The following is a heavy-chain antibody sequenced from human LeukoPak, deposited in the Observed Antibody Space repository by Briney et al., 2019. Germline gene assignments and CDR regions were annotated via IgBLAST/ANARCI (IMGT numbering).Heavy chain of an antibody. D-gene: IGHD1-1*01. CDR1: GYSFTSYW. J-gene: IGHJ4*02. CDR3: ARLGSQLERLELEGYFDY. V-gene: IGHV5-51*01. Sequence: GESLMISCKGSGYSFTSYWIGWVRQMPGKGLEWMGIIYPGDSDTRYSPSFQGQVTISADKSISTAYLQWSSLKASDTAMYYCARLGSQLERLELEGYFDYWGQGTLVTVSS. CDR2: IYPGDSDT.